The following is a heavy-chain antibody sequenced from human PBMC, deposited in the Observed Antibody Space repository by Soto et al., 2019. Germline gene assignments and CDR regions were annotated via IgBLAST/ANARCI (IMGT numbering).Heavy chain of an antibody. Sequence: SETLSLTCAVYGGSFSGYYWSWIRQPPRKGLEWIGEINHSGSTNYNPSLKSRVTISVDTSKNQFSLKLSSVTAADTAVYYCARGFPYSSGWYRYYYYYGMDVWGQGTTVTVSS. CDR3: ARGFPYSSGWYRYYYYYGMDV. V-gene: IGHV4-34*01. CDR2: INHSGST. D-gene: IGHD6-19*01. CDR1: GGSFSGYY. J-gene: IGHJ6*02.